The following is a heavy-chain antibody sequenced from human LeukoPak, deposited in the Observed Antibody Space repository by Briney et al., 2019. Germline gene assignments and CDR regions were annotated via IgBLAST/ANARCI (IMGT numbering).Heavy chain of an antibody. CDR1: GFTFSSYS. D-gene: IGHD2-2*01. J-gene: IGHJ4*02. Sequence: PGGSLRLSCAASGFTFSSYSMNWVRQAPGKGLEWVSYISSSSSTIYYADSVKGRFTISRDNAKNSLYLQMNSLRAEDTAVYYCARAPIVVVPAASDYWGQGTLVTVSS. CDR2: ISSSSSTI. CDR3: ARAPIVVVPAASDY. V-gene: IGHV3-48*01.